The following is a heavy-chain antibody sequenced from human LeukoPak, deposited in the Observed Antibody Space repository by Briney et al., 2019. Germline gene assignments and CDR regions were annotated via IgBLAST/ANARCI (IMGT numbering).Heavy chain of an antibody. D-gene: IGHD3-22*01. CDR1: GGSVSSGGYY. CDR3: ARVTMIVVVIDY. J-gene: IGHJ4*02. CDR2: IYDSGST. Sequence: SETLSLTCTVSGGSVSSGGYYWSWIRQHSGRGLEWIGYIYDSGSTYYNPSLKSRVTISVDTSKNHFSLKLSSVTAADTAVYYCARVTMIVVVIDYWGQGTLVTVSS. V-gene: IGHV4-31*03.